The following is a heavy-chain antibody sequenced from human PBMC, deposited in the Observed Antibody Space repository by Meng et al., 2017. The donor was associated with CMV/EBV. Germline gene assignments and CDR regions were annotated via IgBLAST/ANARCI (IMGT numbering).Heavy chain of an antibody. CDR3: ARVMGPNRTPYYFDY. CDR1: GGSISSGDYY. Sequence: QVTLQESGPGLVKPPQPLSLTCTVSGGSISSGDYYWSWIRQPPGKGLEWIGYIYYSGSTYYNPSLKSRVTISVDTSKNQFSLKLSSVTAADTAVYYCARVMGPNRTPYYFDYWGQGTLVTVSS. V-gene: IGHV4-30-4*08. CDR2: IYYSGST. J-gene: IGHJ4*02. D-gene: IGHD1-14*01.